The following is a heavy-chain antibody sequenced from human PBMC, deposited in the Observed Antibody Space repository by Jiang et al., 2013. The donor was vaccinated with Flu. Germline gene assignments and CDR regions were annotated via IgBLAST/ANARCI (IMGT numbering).Heavy chain of an antibody. CDR2: RSKAYGGTT. D-gene: IGHD2-21*02. J-gene: IGHJ4*02. V-gene: IGHV3-49*02. CDR3: AHVGVYCGGDCYWGPFDY. Sequence: RSKAYGGTTEYAASVKGRFTISRDDSKSIAYLQMNSLKTEDTAVYYCAHVGVYCGGDCYWGPFDYWGQGTLVTVSS.